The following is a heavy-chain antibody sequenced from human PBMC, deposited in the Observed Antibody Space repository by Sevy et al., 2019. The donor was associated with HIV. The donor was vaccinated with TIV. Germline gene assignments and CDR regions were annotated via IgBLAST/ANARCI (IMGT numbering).Heavy chain of an antibody. V-gene: IGHV4-34*01. J-gene: IGHJ4*02. CDR3: TRGSSGRAFDY. Sequence: SETLSLTCAVYGGSFSDYYWSWIRQPPGKGLGWIGVINHSGSTNYNPSLKSRITISVDTSTNQFSLKLSSVTAADTAVYYCTRGSSGRAFDYWGQGTLVTVSS. CDR2: INHSGST. CDR1: GGSFSDYY. D-gene: IGHD3-22*01.